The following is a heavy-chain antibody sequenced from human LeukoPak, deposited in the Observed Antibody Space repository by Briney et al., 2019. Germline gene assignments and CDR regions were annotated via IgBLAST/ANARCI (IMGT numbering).Heavy chain of an antibody. CDR1: GGSMNNYD. CDR2: VFYVGNP. Sequence: SETLSLTCTVSGGSMNNYDWNWIRQSPGKGLEWIGYVFYVGNPKYNPSLQSRVTISVDTSENQFSLRLSSVTAADTAVYYCARGLESYVWGSYRYLDVWGHGTTVTVSS. J-gene: IGHJ6*02. CDR3: ARGLESYVWGSYRYLDV. D-gene: IGHD3-16*02. V-gene: IGHV4-59*01.